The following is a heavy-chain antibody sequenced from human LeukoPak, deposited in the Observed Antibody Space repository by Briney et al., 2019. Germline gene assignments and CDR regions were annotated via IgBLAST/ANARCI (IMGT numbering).Heavy chain of an antibody. J-gene: IGHJ4*02. CDR1: GYTFSSYA. Sequence: ASVKVSCKASGYTFSSYAMNWVRQAPGQGLEWMGWINTNTGNPTYAQGFTGRFVFSLDTSVSTAYLQISSLQAEDTAVYYCARSNNDGDYLRVGFDYWGQGTLVTVSS. D-gene: IGHD4-17*01. V-gene: IGHV7-4-1*02. CDR3: ARSNNDGDYLRVGFDY. CDR2: INTNTGNP.